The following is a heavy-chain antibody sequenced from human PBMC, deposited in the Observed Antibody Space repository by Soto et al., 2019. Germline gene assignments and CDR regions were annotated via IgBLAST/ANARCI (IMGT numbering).Heavy chain of an antibody. V-gene: IGHV1-8*01. CDR2: MNPGSGDT. D-gene: IGHD3-3*01. J-gene: IGHJ5*02. CDR1: GYIFTNND. Sequence: GASVKVSCKASGYIFTNNDVSWVRQATGQGLEWMGWMNPGSGDTGYAQKFQGRVTMTRDISIATAYMELSSLRSDDTAIYYCARDPHEYWTSYWFDPWGQGTLVTVSS. CDR3: ARDPHEYWTSYWFDP.